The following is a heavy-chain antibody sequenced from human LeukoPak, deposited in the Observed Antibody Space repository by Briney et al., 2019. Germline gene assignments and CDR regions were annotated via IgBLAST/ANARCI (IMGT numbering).Heavy chain of an antibody. D-gene: IGHD3-10*01. CDR1: GFTFSSYA. Sequence: GGSLRLSCAASGFTFSSYAMSWVRQAPGKVLEWVSVISGSGGSTYYADSVKGRFTISRDNAKNSLYLQMNSLRAEDTAVYYCAREKLLWFGELRAFDIWGQGTMVTVSS. CDR3: AREKLLWFGELRAFDI. J-gene: IGHJ3*02. CDR2: ISGSGGST. V-gene: IGHV3-23*01.